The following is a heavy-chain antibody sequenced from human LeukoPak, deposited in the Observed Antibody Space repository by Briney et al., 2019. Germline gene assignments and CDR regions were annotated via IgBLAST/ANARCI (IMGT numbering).Heavy chain of an antibody. D-gene: IGHD6-19*01. CDR1: GGAFSSYA. CDR2: IIPIFGTA. V-gene: IGHV1-69*05. CDR3: ARDPPSGWYPFDY. Sequence: SVKVSCKASGGAFSSYAISWVRQAPGQGLEWMGRIIPIFGTANYAQKFQGRVTITTDESTSTAYMELSGLRSEDTAVYYCARDPPSGWYPFDYWGQGTLVTVSS. J-gene: IGHJ4*02.